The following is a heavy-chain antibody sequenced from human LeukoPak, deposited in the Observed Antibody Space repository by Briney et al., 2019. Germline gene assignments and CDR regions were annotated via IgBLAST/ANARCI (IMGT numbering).Heavy chain of an antibody. CDR2: ISSSSSYI. Sequence: GGSPRLSCAASGFTFSSYSMNWVRQAPGKGLEWVSSISSSSSYIYYADSVKGRFTISRDNAKNSLYLQMNSLRAEDTAVYYCARDQEVVIAIPHAFDIWGQGTMVTVSS. J-gene: IGHJ3*02. CDR1: GFTFSSYS. CDR3: ARDQEVVIAIPHAFDI. D-gene: IGHD2-21*01. V-gene: IGHV3-21*01.